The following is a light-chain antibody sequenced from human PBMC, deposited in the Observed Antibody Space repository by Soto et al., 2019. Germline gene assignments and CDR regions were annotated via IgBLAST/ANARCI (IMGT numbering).Light chain of an antibody. V-gene: IGLV4-69*01. CDR2: LNGDGSY. J-gene: IGLJ3*02. CDR3: QTWDTTIVV. Sequence: QSVLTQSPSASASLGASVKLTCTLSSSHSKYAIAWHQHQPKKGPRYLMTLNGDGSYSKRDGIPDRFSGSSSGAERYLTISSLQSDDEADYYCQTWDTTIVVFGEGTKLTVL. CDR1: SSHSKYA.